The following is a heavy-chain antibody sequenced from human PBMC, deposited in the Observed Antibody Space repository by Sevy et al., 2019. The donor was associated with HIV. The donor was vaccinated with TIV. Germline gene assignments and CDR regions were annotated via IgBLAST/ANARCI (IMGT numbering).Heavy chain of an antibody. J-gene: IGHJ4*02. D-gene: IGHD1-1*01. Sequence: GESLKISCAASGFTFSAYGMHWVRQAPGKGLEWLAFIRYDGSNKFYADSVKGRFTISRDNSNNMMYLQMNSLRGEDTAVYYCATRWTPGYWGQGTLVTVSS. CDR3: ATRWTPGY. CDR1: GFTFSAYG. CDR2: IRYDGSNK. V-gene: IGHV3-30*02.